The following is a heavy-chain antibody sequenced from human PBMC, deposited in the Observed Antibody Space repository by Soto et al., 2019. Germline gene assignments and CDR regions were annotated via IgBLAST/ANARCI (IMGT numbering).Heavy chain of an antibody. CDR2: IVPIFGTA. Sequence: SVKVSCKASGGTFSSYAISWVRQAPGQGLEWMGGIVPIFGTANYAQKFQGRVTITADESTSTAYMELSSLRSEDTAVYYCARGSGSYSLYYYYYGMDVWGQGTTVTVSS. J-gene: IGHJ6*02. V-gene: IGHV1-69*13. CDR3: ARGSGSYSLYYYYYGMDV. D-gene: IGHD1-26*01. CDR1: GGTFSSYA.